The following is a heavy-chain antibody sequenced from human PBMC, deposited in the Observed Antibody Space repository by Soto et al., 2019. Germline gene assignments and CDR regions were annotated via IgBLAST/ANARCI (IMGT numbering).Heavy chain of an antibody. V-gene: IGHV4-30-4*01. CDR1: GGSISNGDYF. Sequence: QVQLQESGPGLVKPSQTLSLTCSVSGGSISNGDYFWSWIRQAPGKGLEWIGYIYYSGTTHNNPSLKRPSQVSISVDTSKNQFSLKLTSVTAAATAVYYCARASDSEYSSSCYSAFDIWGQGTIVTVSS. J-gene: IGHJ3*02. CDR2: IYYSGTT. D-gene: IGHD6-13*01. CDR3: ARASDSEYSSSCYSAFDI.